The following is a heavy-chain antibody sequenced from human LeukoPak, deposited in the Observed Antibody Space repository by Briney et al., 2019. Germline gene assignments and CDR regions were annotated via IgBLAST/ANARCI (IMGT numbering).Heavy chain of an antibody. CDR1: GYTFTSYY. Sequence: AASVKVSCKASGYTFTSYYMHWVRQAPGQGLEWMGIINPSGGSTSYAQKFQGRVTITRDTSASTAYMELSSLRSEDTAVYYCARISYYYDSSGYYYGYWGQGTLVTVSS. J-gene: IGHJ4*02. CDR2: INPSGGST. D-gene: IGHD3-22*01. V-gene: IGHV1-46*01. CDR3: ARISYYYDSSGYYYGY.